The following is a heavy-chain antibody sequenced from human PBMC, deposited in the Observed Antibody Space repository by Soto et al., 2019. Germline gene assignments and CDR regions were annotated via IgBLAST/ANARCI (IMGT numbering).Heavy chain of an antibody. D-gene: IGHD2-15*01. CDR2: TYTGGST. CDR3: AREPTAASDSALDV. CDR1: GFAVSSSY. Sequence: PGGSLRLSCAASGFAVSSSYMMWVRQAPGKGLECIAVTYTGGSTDYAASVMGRFIISRDDSRKTLYLPMNSLRPEDTAVEYCAREPTAASDSALDVWGQGTTVTVSS. V-gene: IGHV3-53*01. J-gene: IGHJ6*02.